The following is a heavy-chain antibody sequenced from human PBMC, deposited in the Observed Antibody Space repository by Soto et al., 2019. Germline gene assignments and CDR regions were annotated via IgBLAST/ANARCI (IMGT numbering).Heavy chain of an antibody. CDR2: IYYTGTT. V-gene: IGHV4-39*01. CDR3: ARQLSYGDHALVY. CDR1: GGSIDYSTFY. Sequence: QLQLQESGPGLVKPSETLSLTCTVSGGSIDYSTFYWGWIRQPPGKGLEWIGSIYYTGTTYYSPSLKSRVTMYVDTSDNEFSLKLASVTATDTGVYYCARQLSYGDHALVYWGQGSLVTVSS. D-gene: IGHD4-17*01. J-gene: IGHJ1*01.